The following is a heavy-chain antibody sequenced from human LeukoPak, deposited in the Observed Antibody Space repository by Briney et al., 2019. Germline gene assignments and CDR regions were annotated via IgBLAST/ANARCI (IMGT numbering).Heavy chain of an antibody. CDR1: GYTFTSYG. CDR3: ARDPLPGPIAVAGRGWFDP. CDR2: ISAYNGNT. V-gene: IGHV1-18*01. D-gene: IGHD6-13*01. Sequence: ASVKVSCKASGYTFTSYGISWVRQAAGQGLEWIGWISAYNGNTNYAQKLQGRVTMTTDTSTSTAYMELRSLRSDDTAVYYCARDPLPGPIAVAGRGWFDPWGQGTLVNVSS. J-gene: IGHJ5*02.